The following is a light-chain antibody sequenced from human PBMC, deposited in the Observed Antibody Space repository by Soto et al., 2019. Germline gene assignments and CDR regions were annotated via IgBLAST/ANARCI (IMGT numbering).Light chain of an antibody. J-gene: IGKJ4*01. CDR1: QRVTSSY. CDR2: GAS. Sequence: EIVLTQSPGTLSLSPGERATLSCRASQRVTSSYFAWYQQKPGQAPRLLIYGASSRATGIPDRFRGSGSGRDGTLTSGKLAPEDFAVYYCYQYDESPQLTFGGGTKVEI. V-gene: IGKV3-20*01. CDR3: YQYDESPQLT.